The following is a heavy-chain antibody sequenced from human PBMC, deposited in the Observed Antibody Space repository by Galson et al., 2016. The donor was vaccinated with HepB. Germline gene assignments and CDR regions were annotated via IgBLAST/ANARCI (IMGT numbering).Heavy chain of an antibody. CDR1: GDSISSGRYY. Sequence: SETLSLTCTVSGDSISSGRYYWGRIRQPPGKGLEWIGSLYYSRSTFYNPSLKSRVTLSVDTSKSQFSLKLDSVTAADTAVYYRARHGPVTTHFYWGQGTLVTVSS. CDR3: ARHGPVTTHFY. D-gene: IGHD4-11*01. CDR2: LYYSRST. J-gene: IGHJ4*02. V-gene: IGHV4-39*01.